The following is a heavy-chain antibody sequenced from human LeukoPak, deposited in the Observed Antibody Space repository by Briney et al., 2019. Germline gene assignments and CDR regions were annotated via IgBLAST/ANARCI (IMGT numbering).Heavy chain of an antibody. D-gene: IGHD2-15*01. CDR1: GFTLSSYD. CDR3: AKVLLGICCCGGSCYPGGYFDY. Sequence: PGGSLRLSCAASGFTLSSYDMSWVRQAPGTGLEWVSAICGSGGCTYYADSVKGRFTISRDNSKNTLYLQMNSLRAEDTAVDYCAKVLLGICCCGGSCYPGGYFDYWGQGTLVSVPS. V-gene: IGHV3-23*01. CDR2: ICGSGGCT. J-gene: IGHJ4*02.